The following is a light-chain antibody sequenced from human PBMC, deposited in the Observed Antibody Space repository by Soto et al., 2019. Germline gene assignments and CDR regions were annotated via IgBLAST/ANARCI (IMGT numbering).Light chain of an antibody. J-gene: IGKJ1*01. CDR3: QQRGSCPTMT. CDR1: QGISNY. V-gene: IGKV3-11*01. CDR2: AAS. Sequence: EIALSQPPSTLSLSKGARATLSCRESQGISNYLAWYQQQPGKAPRLLIYAASIRATGIPARFSGSGSGTVFTLTISSLQADDFAAYYCQQRGSCPTMTFGQGTNVDI.